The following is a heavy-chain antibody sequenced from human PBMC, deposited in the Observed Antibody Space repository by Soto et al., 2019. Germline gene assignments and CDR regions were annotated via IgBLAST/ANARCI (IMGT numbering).Heavy chain of an antibody. J-gene: IGHJ4*02. D-gene: IGHD3-22*01. CDR1: GFTFSSYA. Sequence: EVQLLESGGGLVQPGGSLRLSCAASGFTFSSYAMSWVRQAPGKGLEWVSAISGSGGSTYYADSVKGRFTISRDNSKNTLYLQMNSLRAEDTAVYYCAKDLPRAYYYDSSGFVYWGQGTLVTVSS. CDR2: ISGSGGST. V-gene: IGHV3-23*01. CDR3: AKDLPRAYYYDSSGFVY.